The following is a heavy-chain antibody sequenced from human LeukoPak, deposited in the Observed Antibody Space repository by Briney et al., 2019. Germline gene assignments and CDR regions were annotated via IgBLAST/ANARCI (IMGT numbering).Heavy chain of an antibody. D-gene: IGHD3-16*02. CDR1: GFTFSSYA. J-gene: IGHJ4*02. V-gene: IGHV3-23*01. CDR2: ISRSGGST. Sequence: GGSLRLSCAASGFTFSSYAMSWVRQAPGKGLEWVSTISRSGGSTYYADSVKGRFTISRDNSKNTLYLQMNSLRAEDTAVYYCARRDGVWGSYRIDYWGQGTLVTVSS. CDR3: ARRDGVWGSYRIDY.